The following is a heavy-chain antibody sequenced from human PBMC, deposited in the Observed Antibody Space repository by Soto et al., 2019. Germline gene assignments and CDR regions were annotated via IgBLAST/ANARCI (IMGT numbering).Heavy chain of an antibody. CDR3: ARDLALYYDILTGYQPTYYFDY. V-gene: IGHV3-33*01. J-gene: IGHJ4*02. Sequence: QVQLVESGGGVVQPGRSLRLSCAASGFTFISYGMHWVRQAPGKGLEWVAVIWYDGSNKYYADSVKGRFTISRDNSKNTLYLQMNSLRAEDTAVYYCARDLALYYDILTGYQPTYYFDYWGQGTLVTVSS. D-gene: IGHD3-9*01. CDR1: GFTFISYG. CDR2: IWYDGSNK.